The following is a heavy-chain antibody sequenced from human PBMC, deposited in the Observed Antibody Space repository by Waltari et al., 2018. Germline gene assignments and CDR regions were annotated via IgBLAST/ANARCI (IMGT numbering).Heavy chain of an antibody. CDR1: GGTISRSMSY. D-gene: IGHD3-10*01. CDR2: IYYSGIT. J-gene: IGHJ6*03. CDR3: ARRRITMVRGVSGPGMDV. Sequence: QLQLQESGPGLVKPSETLSLTRPLSGGTISRSMSYWGGLRQPPGRGLEWIGSIYYSGITYYSTSLKRRVTISVDTSKNQFSLKLCSVTAADTAGYDCARRRITMVRGVSGPGMDVWGKGTTVTVSS. V-gene: IGHV4-39*01.